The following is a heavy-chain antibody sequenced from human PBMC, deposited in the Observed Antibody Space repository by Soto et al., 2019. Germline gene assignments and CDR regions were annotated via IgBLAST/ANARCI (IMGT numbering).Heavy chain of an antibody. J-gene: IGHJ2*01. CDR2: FYYSGGT. CDR1: GGSISSSSYY. V-gene: IGHV4-39*01. D-gene: IGHD2-2*01. Sequence: QPQLQESGPGLVKPSETLSLTCGVSGGSISSSSYYWGWIRQPPGKGLEWIGSFYYSGGTYYNPSLKSRGAISVDTPKNPLALKLSSVTAADTAVYYCARRVPAFWYFDLWGRGTLVTVSS. CDR3: ARRVPAFWYFDL.